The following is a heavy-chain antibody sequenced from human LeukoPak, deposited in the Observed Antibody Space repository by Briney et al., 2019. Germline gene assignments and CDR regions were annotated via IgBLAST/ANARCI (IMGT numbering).Heavy chain of an antibody. CDR3: ASTTMVRGGLPSLSFAD. Sequence: SETLSLTCTVSGGSISSYYWSWIRQPPGKGLEWIGYIYYSGSTNYNPCLKSRVTISVDTSKTQFSLKLSSVTAADTAVYYCASTTMVRGGLPSLSFADWGQRTLVSVSS. CDR2: IYYSGST. D-gene: IGHD3-10*01. CDR1: GGSISSYY. V-gene: IGHV4-59*01. J-gene: IGHJ4*02.